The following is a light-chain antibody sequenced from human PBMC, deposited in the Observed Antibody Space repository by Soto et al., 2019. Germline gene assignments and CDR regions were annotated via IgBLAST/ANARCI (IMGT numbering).Light chain of an antibody. V-gene: IGKV3-20*01. CDR3: QHYRRSLYT. J-gene: IGKJ2*01. CDR1: QSVSSSY. CDR2: GAS. Sequence: EIVFTQSPGTLSLSPGERATLSCRASQSVSSSYLAWYQQKPGQAPRLLIYGASSRAPVIPDRFSGSGSGTDFTLTISRLEPEDFEVYYCQHYRRSLYTFGQGDKLEIK.